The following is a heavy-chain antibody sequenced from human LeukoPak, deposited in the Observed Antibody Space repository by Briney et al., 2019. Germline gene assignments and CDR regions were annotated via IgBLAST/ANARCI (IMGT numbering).Heavy chain of an antibody. J-gene: IGHJ3*02. CDR3: ARDQRIVGANDAFDI. D-gene: IGHD1-26*01. CDR1: GDSISGYY. Sequence: SETLSLTCTVSGDSISGYYWSWIRQSPGKGLEWIGYIYYSGSTNYNPSLKSRVTISVDTSKNQFSLKLSSVTAADTAVYYCARDQRIVGANDAFDIWGQGTMVTVSS. V-gene: IGHV4-59*01. CDR2: IYYSGST.